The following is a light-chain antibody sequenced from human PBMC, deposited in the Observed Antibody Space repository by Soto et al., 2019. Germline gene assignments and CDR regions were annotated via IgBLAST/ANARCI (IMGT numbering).Light chain of an antibody. CDR1: QNINSRY. J-gene: IGKJ3*01. CDR2: GTS. CDR3: QQFASSPGFT. V-gene: IGKV3-20*01. Sequence: EIVLTQSPGTLSLSPGERATLSCRASQNINSRYLAWYQQKPGQAPRLLIYGTSSRATGIPDRFSGSGSGTDFTLTISRLEPEDFAVYYCQQFASSPGFTFGPGTKVDIK.